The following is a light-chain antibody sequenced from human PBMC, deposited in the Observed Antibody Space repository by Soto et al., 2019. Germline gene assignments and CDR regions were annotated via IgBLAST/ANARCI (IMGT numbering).Light chain of an antibody. V-gene: IGKV1-39*01. Sequence: DIQMTKSPSSLSESEGDRASITCRASQSISTYVNWYQQKPGTAPNLLIYRASTLESGVPSRFSGSGSGTDFTLTISSLQPADFSTYYCQQSFSTPITFGQGTRLEIK. CDR1: QSISTY. CDR2: RAS. J-gene: IGKJ5*01. CDR3: QQSFSTPIT.